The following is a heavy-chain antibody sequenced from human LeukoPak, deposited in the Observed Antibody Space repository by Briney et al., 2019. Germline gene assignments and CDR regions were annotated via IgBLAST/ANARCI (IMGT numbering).Heavy chain of an antibody. J-gene: IGHJ4*02. D-gene: IGHD3-22*01. Sequence: GGSLRLSCAASGFTVSSNYMSWVRQAPGKGLEWVSVLYSDGTTYYADSVKGQFTISRDNSKNTLYLQMNNLRTEDTAVYYCARAAYDSNGFTANHDYWGQGTLVTVSS. CDR3: ARAAYDSNGFTANHDY. CDR2: LYSDGTT. V-gene: IGHV3-53*01. CDR1: GFTVSSNY.